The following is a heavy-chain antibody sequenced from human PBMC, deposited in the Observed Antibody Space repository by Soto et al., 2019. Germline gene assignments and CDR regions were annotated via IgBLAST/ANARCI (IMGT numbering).Heavy chain of an antibody. V-gene: IGHV3-23*01. J-gene: IGHJ4*02. Sequence: EVQLLESGGGLVQPGGSLRLSCAASGFTFSSYAMSWVRQAPGKGLEWVSAISGSGGSTYYADSVKGRFTISRDNSKNTLYLQMNSLRAEVTAVYYCAKVDRRWFGEISFEYYFDYWGQGTLVTVSS. D-gene: IGHD3-10*01. CDR3: AKVDRRWFGEISFEYYFDY. CDR1: GFTFSSYA. CDR2: ISGSGGST.